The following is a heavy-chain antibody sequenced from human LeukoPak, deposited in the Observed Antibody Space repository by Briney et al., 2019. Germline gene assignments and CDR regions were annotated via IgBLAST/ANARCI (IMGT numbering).Heavy chain of an antibody. Sequence: PGGSLRLSCAASGFTFSNYSMNWVRQAPGKGLEWVSSISSSSSYIYYADSVKGRFTISRDNAKNSLYLQMNSLRAEDTAVYYCARDGDWGRLGDYWGQGTLVTVSS. V-gene: IGHV3-21*01. J-gene: IGHJ4*02. CDR2: ISSSSSYI. CDR3: ARDGDWGRLGDY. D-gene: IGHD3-16*01. CDR1: GFTFSNYS.